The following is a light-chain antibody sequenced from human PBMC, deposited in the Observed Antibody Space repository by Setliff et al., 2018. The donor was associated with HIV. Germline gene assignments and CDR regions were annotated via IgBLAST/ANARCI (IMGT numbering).Light chain of an antibody. Sequence: QSALTQPASVSGSPGQSITISCTGSSSNVGSHNLVSWYQQHPGEAPKLIIYEGSERPSGVSNRFSGSKSGNTASLTISGLQAEDEAEYYCCSFGGLSGLYVFGTGTKVT. CDR1: SSNVGSHNL. CDR2: EGS. V-gene: IGLV2-23*01. J-gene: IGLJ1*01. CDR3: CSFGGLSGLYV.